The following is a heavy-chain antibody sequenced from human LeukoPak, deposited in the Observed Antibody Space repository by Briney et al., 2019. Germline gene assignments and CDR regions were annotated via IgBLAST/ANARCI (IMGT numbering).Heavy chain of an antibody. Sequence: PGGSLRLSCAASGFTFSSYAMSWVRQAPGKGLEWVSAISGSGGSTYYADSVKGRFTISRDNSKNTLYLQMNNLRAEDTAVYYCAKAWDSSGYYYALYYFDYWGQGTLVTVSS. CDR1: GFTFSSYA. V-gene: IGHV3-23*01. CDR2: ISGSGGST. CDR3: AKAWDSSGYYYALYYFDY. D-gene: IGHD3-22*01. J-gene: IGHJ4*02.